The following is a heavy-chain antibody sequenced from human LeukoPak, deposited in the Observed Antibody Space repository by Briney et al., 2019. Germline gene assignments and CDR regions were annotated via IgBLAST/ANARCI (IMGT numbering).Heavy chain of an antibody. CDR3: ASLRERSYYARGFDY. CDR2: IYYSGST. D-gene: IGHD1-26*01. CDR1: GGSIRSSSYY. J-gene: IGHJ4*02. V-gene: IGHV4-39*01. Sequence: PSETLSLTCTVSGGSIRSSSYYWGWIRQPPGKGLEWIGSIYYSGSTYYNPSLKSRVTISVDTSKNQFSLKLSSVTAADTAVYYCASLRERSYYARGFDYWGQGTLVTVSS.